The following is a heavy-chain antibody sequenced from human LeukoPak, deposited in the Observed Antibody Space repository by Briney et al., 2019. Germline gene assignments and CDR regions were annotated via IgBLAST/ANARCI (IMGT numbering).Heavy chain of an antibody. CDR1: GFSFGDAW. CDR3: TTYGSGRKFDY. CDR2: IESTTDGGTT. J-gene: IGHJ4*02. D-gene: IGHD3-10*01. Sequence: PGGSLRLSCAASGFSFGDAWMSWVRQIPGKGLEWVGRIESTTDGGTTDYAAPVKGRFTISRDDSTNTLYLQMNSLKSEDTAVYYCTTYGSGRKFDYWGQGILVTVSS. V-gene: IGHV3-15*04.